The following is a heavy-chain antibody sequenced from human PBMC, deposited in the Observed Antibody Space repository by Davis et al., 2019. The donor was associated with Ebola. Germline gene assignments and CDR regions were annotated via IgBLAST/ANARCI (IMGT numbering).Heavy chain of an antibody. D-gene: IGHD3-10*01. CDR2: ISSSGSTT. Sequence: PGGSLRLSCAASGFTFSSYSMNWVRQAPGKGLEWVSYISSSGSTTYYADSVKGRFTISRDNAKNSLYLQMNSLRAEDTAVYYCAREYRAPYYGSYGMDVWGQGTTVTVSS. CDR1: GFTFSSYS. V-gene: IGHV3-48*04. CDR3: AREYRAPYYGSYGMDV. J-gene: IGHJ6*02.